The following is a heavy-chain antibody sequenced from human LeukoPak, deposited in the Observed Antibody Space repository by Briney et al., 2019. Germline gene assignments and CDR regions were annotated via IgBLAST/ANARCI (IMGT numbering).Heavy chain of an antibody. CDR3: ATWTSGDAFDV. CDR2: MYYGGKS. D-gene: IGHD1-1*01. Sequence: KPSETLSLTCTVSGGSIGICYWSWIRQAPGKGLEWIGFMYYGGKSNANSSLKSRVTISVDTSTNQLSLRLDSVIASDTAVYYCATWTSGDAFDVWGPGTMVTVSS. V-gene: IGHV4-59*08. J-gene: IGHJ3*01. CDR1: GGSIGICY.